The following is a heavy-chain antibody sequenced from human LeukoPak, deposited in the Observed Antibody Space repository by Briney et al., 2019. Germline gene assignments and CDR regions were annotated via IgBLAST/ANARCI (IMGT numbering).Heavy chain of an antibody. Sequence: GGSLRLSCAASGFTVSSNYMSWVRQAPGKGLEWVSVIYSGGSTYYADSVKGRFTISRDNSKNTLYLQMNSLRAEDTAVYYCAREADVYRGMGAWGQGTTVTVSS. CDR2: IYSGGST. J-gene: IGHJ6*02. V-gene: IGHV3-53*01. D-gene: IGHD1-1*01. CDR1: GFTVSSNY. CDR3: AREADVYRGMGA.